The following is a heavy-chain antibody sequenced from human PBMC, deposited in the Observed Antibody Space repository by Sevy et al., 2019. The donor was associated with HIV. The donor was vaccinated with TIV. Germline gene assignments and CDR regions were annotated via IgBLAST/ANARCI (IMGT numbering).Heavy chain of an antibody. J-gene: IGHJ6*02. Sequence: ASVKVSCKVSGYTLTELSMHWVRQAPGKGLEWMGGFDPEDGETIYAQKFQGRVTMTEDTSTDTAYMELSSLRSEDTAVYYCANLITMVRGVTWGYYGMDVWGQGTTVTVSS. D-gene: IGHD3-10*01. CDR3: ANLITMVRGVTWGYYGMDV. CDR2: FDPEDGET. V-gene: IGHV1-24*01. CDR1: GYTLTELS.